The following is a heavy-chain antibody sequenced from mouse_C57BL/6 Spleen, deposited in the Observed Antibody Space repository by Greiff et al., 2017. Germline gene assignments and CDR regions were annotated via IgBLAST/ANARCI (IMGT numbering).Heavy chain of an antibody. V-gene: IGHV1-64*01. D-gene: IGHD1-1*01. CDR2: IHPNSGST. Sequence: VQLQQPGAELVKPGASVTLSCKASGYTFTSYWMHWVKQRPGQGLEWIGMIHPNSGSTNYNEKFKSKATLTVDKSSSTAYMQLSSLTSEDSAVYYCAREDYGSSWAWFADWGQGTLVTVSA. CDR1: GYTFTSYW. J-gene: IGHJ3*01. CDR3: AREDYGSSWAWFAD.